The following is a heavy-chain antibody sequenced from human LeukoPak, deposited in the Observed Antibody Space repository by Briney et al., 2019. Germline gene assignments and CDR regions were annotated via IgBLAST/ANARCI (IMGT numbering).Heavy chain of an antibody. CDR2: INPNSGGT. CDR1: GYTSTGYY. J-gene: IGHJ4*02. V-gene: IGHV1-2*04. D-gene: IGHD4-17*01. CDR3: ARIRTYGDYAFDY. Sequence: ASVKVSCKASGYTSTGYYMHWVRQAPGQGLEWMGWINPNSGGTNYAQKFQGWVTMTRDTSISTAYMELSRLRSDDTAVYYCARIRTYGDYAFDYWGQGTLVTVSS.